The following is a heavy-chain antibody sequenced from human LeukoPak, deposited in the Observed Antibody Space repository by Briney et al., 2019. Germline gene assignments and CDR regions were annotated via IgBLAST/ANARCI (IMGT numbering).Heavy chain of an antibody. CDR3: ASSPPTGTTWYFDL. D-gene: IGHD1-7*01. J-gene: IGHJ2*01. Sequence: PGGSLRLSCAASGFTFSSYSMNWVRQAPGKGLEWVSYISSSSSTIYYADSVKGRFTISRDNSKNTLYLQMGSLRIDDMAVYYCASSPPTGTTWYFDLWGRGTLVTVSS. CDR2: ISSSSSTI. CDR1: GFTFSSYS. V-gene: IGHV3-48*01.